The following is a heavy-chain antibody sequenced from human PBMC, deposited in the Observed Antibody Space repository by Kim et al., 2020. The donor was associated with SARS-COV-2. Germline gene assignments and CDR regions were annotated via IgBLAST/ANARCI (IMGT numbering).Heavy chain of an antibody. CDR2: INFDGSDT. CDR3: VAVNWGSPSY. CDR1: GFTLSKFW. Sequence: GGSLRLSCEGSGFTLSKFWMHWVRQVPGEGLAWVSHINFDGSDTGYADSVKGRFTVSRDNAKNTVSLDMNSLRVEDTAYYFCVAVNWGSPSYWARGNLVTVAS. J-gene: IGHJ4*02. V-gene: IGHV3-74*01. D-gene: IGHD3-16*01.